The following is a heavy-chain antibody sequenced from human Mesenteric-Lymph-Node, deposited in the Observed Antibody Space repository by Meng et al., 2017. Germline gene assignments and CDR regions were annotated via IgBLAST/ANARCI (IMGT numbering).Heavy chain of an antibody. CDR3: ASSTVQLYFDL. CDR2: MNPNSGNT. J-gene: IGHJ2*01. V-gene: IGHV1-8*01. D-gene: IGHD5-18*01. CDR1: GYTFTNYA. Sequence: QVQLVQSGTEVKKPGASVKVSCKASGYTFTNYAMHWVRQAPGQRLEWMGWMNPNSGNTGHAQKFQGRVAMTRNTSISTAYMELSSLRSEDTAVYYCASSTVQLYFDLWGRGTLVTVSS.